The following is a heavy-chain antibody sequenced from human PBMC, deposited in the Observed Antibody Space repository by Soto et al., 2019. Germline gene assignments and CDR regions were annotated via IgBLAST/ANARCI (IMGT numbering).Heavy chain of an antibody. CDR1: GYTFTIYG. Sequence: QVQLVQSGAEVKKPGASVKVSCKASGYTFTIYGISWVRQAPGQGLEWMGWISGYNGNTDYAQNLQDRVTLTTDASTSSVYMEQRSLRSDDTAVYYFARVDYYDSSGYYGYWGQGTPITVSS. J-gene: IGHJ4*02. D-gene: IGHD3-22*01. V-gene: IGHV1-18*04. CDR2: ISGYNGNT. CDR3: ARVDYYDSSGYYGY.